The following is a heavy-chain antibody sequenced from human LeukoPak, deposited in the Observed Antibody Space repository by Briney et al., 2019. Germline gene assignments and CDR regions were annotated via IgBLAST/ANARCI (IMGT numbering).Heavy chain of an antibody. V-gene: IGHV1-2*02. CDR1: GYTFTVYY. CDR3: ARVSESGSLDY. CDR2: INPNSGGT. Sequence: GASVKVSFKASGYTFTVYYMHWVRQAPGQGLEWMGWINPNSGGTNYAQKFQGRVTMTRETAISTAYMELSSLRSDNTAVYYCARVSESGSLDYWGQGTLVTVSS. D-gene: IGHD1-26*01. J-gene: IGHJ4*02.